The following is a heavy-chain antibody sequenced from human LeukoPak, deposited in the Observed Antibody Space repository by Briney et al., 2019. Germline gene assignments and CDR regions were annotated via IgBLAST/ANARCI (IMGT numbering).Heavy chain of an antibody. CDR2: IKQDGSEK. J-gene: IGHJ4*02. Sequence: PGGSLRLSCAASGFTFSSYWMSWVRQAPGKGLEWVANIKQDGSEKYYVDSVKGRFTISRDNAKNSLYLQMNSLRAEDTAVYYCARDAGDCSSTSCYIPLFDYWGQGTLVTVSS. CDR3: ARDAGDCSSTSCYIPLFDY. V-gene: IGHV3-7*01. CDR1: GFTFSSYW. D-gene: IGHD2-2*02.